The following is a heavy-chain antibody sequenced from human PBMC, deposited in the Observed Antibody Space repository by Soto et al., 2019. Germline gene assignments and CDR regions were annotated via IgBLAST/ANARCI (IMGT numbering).Heavy chain of an antibody. J-gene: IGHJ4*02. CDR1: GYTFTSYG. Sequence: QVQLVQSGAEVKKPGASVKVSCKASGYTFTSYGISWVRQAPGQGLEWMGWISAYNGNTNYAQKLQGRVTMTTDTSTSTAYMELRSLRADDTAVYYCAISSLRGYSSGWYIYWGQGTLVTVAS. CDR2: ISAYNGNT. V-gene: IGHV1-18*01. D-gene: IGHD6-19*01. CDR3: AISSLRGYSSGWYIY.